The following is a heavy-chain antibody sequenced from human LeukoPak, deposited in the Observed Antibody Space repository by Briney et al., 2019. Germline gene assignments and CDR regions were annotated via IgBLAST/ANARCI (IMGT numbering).Heavy chain of an antibody. J-gene: IGHJ4*02. Sequence: GGSLRLSCAASGFTFRNYWMHWVRQVPGKGLVWVSRINDDGTFTTYADSVNGRFTISRDNAENSLYLQMNSLRAEDTAVYYCARIIGAFGTYRYDSWGQGTLVSVSS. CDR1: GFTFRNYW. CDR2: INDDGTFT. CDR3: ARIIGAFGTYRYDS. V-gene: IGHV3-74*01. D-gene: IGHD3-16*02.